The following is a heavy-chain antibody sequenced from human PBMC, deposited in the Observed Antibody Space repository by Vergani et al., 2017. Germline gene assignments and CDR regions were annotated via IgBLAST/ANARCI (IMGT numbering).Heavy chain of an antibody. V-gene: IGHV3-9*01. D-gene: IGHD3-3*01. J-gene: IGHJ4*02. CDR1: GFTFDDYA. Sequence: EVQLVESGGGLVQPGRSLRLSCAASGFTFDDYAMNWVRQAPGKGLEWVSGISWSGGSIGYADSVKGRFTISRDNAKNSLYLQMNSLRAEDTALYYCAKESYTQLNYDFWSWGQGTLVTVSS. CDR3: AKESYTQLNYDFWS. CDR2: ISWSGGSI.